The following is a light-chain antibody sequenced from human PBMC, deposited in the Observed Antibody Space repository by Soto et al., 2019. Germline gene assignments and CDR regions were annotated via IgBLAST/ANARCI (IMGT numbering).Light chain of an antibody. CDR2: GAS. CDR3: QQYHNWPPST. J-gene: IGKJ1*01. Sequence: EIVMTQSPATLSVSPGERVTLSCRASQSVSNNLAWYQQKPGQAPRLLIFGASTRATGVPARFSGSGSWTDFTLTISSLQSEDSAVYYCQQYHNWPPSTFGQGTKVDIK. CDR1: QSVSNN. V-gene: IGKV3-15*01.